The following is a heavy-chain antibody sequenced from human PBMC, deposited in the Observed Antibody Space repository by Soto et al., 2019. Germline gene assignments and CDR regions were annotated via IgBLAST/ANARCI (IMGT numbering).Heavy chain of an antibody. V-gene: IGHV4-4*02. J-gene: IGHJ3*02. D-gene: IGHD6-13*01. Sequence: PSETLSLTCAVSGASISSSNWWTWVRQPPGKGLEWIGEIPHSGSTNYNPSLKSRITISVDRSKKQFSLELRSVTAADTAAYYCARSPSSSWYGGGAFEIWGHGTMVTVSS. CDR2: IPHSGST. CDR3: ARSPSSSWYGGGAFEI. CDR1: GASISSSNW.